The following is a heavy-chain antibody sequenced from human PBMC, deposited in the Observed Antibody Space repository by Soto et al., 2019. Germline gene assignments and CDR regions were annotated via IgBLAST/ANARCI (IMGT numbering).Heavy chain of an antibody. V-gene: IGHV3-30*18. D-gene: IGHD6-13*01. J-gene: IGHJ1*01. CDR2: ISYDGSNK. CDR1: GFTFSSYG. Sequence: QVQLVESGGGVVQPGRSLRLSCAASGFTFSSYGMHWVRQAPGKGLEWVAVISYDGSNKYYADSVKDRFTISRDNSKNTLYLQMNSLRAEDTAVYYCAKGPYSSSWYQYFQHWGQGTLVTVSS. CDR3: AKGPYSSSWYQYFQH.